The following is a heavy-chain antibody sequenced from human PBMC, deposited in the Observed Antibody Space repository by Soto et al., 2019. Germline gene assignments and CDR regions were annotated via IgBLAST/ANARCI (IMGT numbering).Heavy chain of an antibody. CDR3: ARVSMGSSAEDFQH. CDR1: GYSFTSYD. CDR2: MNPNSGNT. V-gene: IGHV1-8*02. Sequence: QVQLVQSGAEVKKPGASVKVSCKASGYSFTSYDINWVRQTTGQGLEWMGWMNPNSGNTGYAQKFQGRVTMTRNTSISTAYMELSSLRSEDTAVYYCARVSMGSSAEDFQHWGQGTLVTVSS. J-gene: IGHJ1*01. D-gene: IGHD2-15*01.